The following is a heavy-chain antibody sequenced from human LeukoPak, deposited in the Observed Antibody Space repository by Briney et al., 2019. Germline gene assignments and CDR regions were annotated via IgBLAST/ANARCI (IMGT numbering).Heavy chain of an antibody. CDR2: TSSSSSYI. CDR3: ARDWAYSGSSGFDY. CDR1: GFTFSSYS. Sequence: GGSLRLSCAASGFTFSSYSMNWVRQAPGKGLEWVSSTSSSSSYIYYADSVKGRFTISRDNAKNSLYLQMNSLRAEDTAVYYCARDWAYSGSSGFDYWGQGTLVTVSS. V-gene: IGHV3-21*01. D-gene: IGHD1-26*01. J-gene: IGHJ4*02.